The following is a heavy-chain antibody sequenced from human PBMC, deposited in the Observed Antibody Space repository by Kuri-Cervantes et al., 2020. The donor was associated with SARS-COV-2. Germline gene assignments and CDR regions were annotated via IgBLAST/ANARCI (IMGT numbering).Heavy chain of an antibody. J-gene: IGHJ4*02. CDR3: AKDRVGVQDF. V-gene: IGHV3-30*18. CDR1: GFNFSRTD. Sequence: GGSLRLSCAVSGFNFSRTDMHWVRQAPEKCLEWVADISHDGKNKKCIASGKGRFTISRDNSQNTLYLHMKSLRSEDTAMYYCAKDRVGVQDFWGQGTLVTVSS. CDR2: ISHDGKNK. D-gene: IGHD2-21*01.